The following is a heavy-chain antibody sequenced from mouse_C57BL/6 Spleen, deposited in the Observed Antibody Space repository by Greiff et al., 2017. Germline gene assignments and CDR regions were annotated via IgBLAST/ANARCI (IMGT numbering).Heavy chain of an antibody. CDR3: AREDSSFDY. CDR1: GFTFSSYA. V-gene: IGHV5-4*01. CDR2: ISDGGSYT. D-gene: IGHD3-2*01. Sequence: DVKLVESGGGLVKPGGSLKLSCAASGFTFSSYAMSWVRQTPEKRLEWVATISDGGSYTYYPDNVKGRFTISRDNAKNNLYLQMSHLKSEDTAMYYCAREDSSFDYWGQGTTLTVSS. J-gene: IGHJ2*01.